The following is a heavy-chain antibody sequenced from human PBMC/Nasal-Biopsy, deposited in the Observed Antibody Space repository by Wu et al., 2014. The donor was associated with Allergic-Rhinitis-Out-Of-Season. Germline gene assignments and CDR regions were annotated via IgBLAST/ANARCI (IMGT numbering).Heavy chain of an antibody. CDR2: IDESGST. Sequence: TLSLTCTVSGDSIGRDQWTWIRQPAGKGLEWIGSIDESGSTHYNPSLKSRLSMSVDTSKNQLSLKLSSVTAADTAVYYCATIHRTDSGTYYDYWGQGTLVTVSS. V-gene: IGHV4-59*04. J-gene: IGHJ4*02. D-gene: IGHD3-10*01. CDR1: GDSIGRDQ. CDR3: ATIHRTDSGTYYDY.